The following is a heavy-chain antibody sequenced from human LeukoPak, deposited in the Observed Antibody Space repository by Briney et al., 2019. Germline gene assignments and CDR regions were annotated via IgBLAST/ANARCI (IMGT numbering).Heavy chain of an antibody. J-gene: IGHJ4*02. Sequence: PSETLSLTCTVSGGSISSGGYYWSWVRQAPGKGLEWVANIKQDGSEKYYVDSVKGRFTISRDNAKNSLYLQMNSLRAEDTAVYYCATPRFLEYWGQGTLVTVSS. CDR1: GGSISSGGYY. CDR2: IKQDGSEK. CDR3: ATPRFLEY. D-gene: IGHD3-3*01. V-gene: IGHV3-7*03.